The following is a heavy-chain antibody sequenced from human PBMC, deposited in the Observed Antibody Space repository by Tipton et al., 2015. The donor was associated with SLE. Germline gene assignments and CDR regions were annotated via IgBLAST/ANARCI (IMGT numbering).Heavy chain of an antibody. Sequence: RSLRLSCAAPGFTFSSYGMHWVRQAPGKGLEWVAVIWYDGSNKYYADSVKGRFTISRDNSKNTLYLQMNSLRAEDTAVYYCLRSPNYYYGMDVWGQGTTVTVSS. CDR1: GFTFSSYG. J-gene: IGHJ6*02. CDR2: IWYDGSNK. CDR3: LRSPNYYYGMDV. V-gene: IGHV3-33*08.